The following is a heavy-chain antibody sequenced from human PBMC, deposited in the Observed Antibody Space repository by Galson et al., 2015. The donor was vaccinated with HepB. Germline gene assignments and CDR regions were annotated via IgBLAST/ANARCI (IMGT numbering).Heavy chain of an antibody. CDR2: ISSSSSYI. V-gene: IGHV3-21*01. CDR1: GFTFSSYS. D-gene: IGHD3-10*01. J-gene: IGHJ3*01. CDR3: AGEVDYYGSGSYGDV. Sequence: SLRLSCAASGFTFSSYSMNWVRQAPGKGLEWVSSISSSSSYIYYADSVKGRFTISRDNAKNSLYLQMNSLRAEDTAVYYCAGEVDYYGSGSYGDVWGQGTMVTVSS.